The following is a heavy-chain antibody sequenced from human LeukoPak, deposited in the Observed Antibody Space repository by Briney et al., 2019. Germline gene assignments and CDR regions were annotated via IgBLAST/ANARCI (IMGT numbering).Heavy chain of an antibody. CDR3: ARGPHNSRLWDYWCFDL. Sequence: SETLSLTCTVSNGSISSYYWSWIRQPAGKGLEWIGRIYTSGSTNYNPSLKSRVTMSVDTSKNQFSLKLSSVTAADTAVYYCARGPHNSRLWDYWCFDLWGRGTLVTVSS. D-gene: IGHD1-26*01. CDR1: NGSISSYY. V-gene: IGHV4-4*07. CDR2: IYTSGST. J-gene: IGHJ2*01.